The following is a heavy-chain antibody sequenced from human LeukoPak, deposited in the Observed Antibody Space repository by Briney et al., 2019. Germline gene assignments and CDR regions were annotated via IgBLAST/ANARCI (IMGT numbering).Heavy chain of an antibody. CDR1: GGSISTYY. D-gene: IGHD2-8*01. Sequence: PSETLSLTCTVSGGSISTYYWSWIRQPPGKGLEWIGYIYYSGSTNYNPSLKRRVTISVDTSKNQFSLKLSSVTAADTAVYYCARAMGGYYYYMDVWGKGTTVTVSS. J-gene: IGHJ6*03. V-gene: IGHV4-59*01. CDR3: ARAMGGYYYYMDV. CDR2: IYYSGST.